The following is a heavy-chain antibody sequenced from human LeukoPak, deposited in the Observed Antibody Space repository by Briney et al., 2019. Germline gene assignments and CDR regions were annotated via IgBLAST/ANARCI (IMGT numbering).Heavy chain of an antibody. CDR2: TNTHGTSA. Sequence: PGGSLRLSCAAPGFTFNNYWMHSVPQAPGKGLMWVARTNTHGTSANYADSVKGRFIISRDNANNTLYLQMNGLRDEDTGVYYALAGYYYYYMDVWGKGITVTVSS. J-gene: IGHJ6*03. CDR3: LAGYYYYYMDV. V-gene: IGHV3-74*01. D-gene: IGHD6-13*01. CDR1: GFTFNNYW.